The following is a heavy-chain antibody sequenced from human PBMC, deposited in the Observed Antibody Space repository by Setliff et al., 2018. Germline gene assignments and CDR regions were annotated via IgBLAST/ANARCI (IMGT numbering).Heavy chain of an antibody. CDR3: ARDRRIVGARRAFDI. J-gene: IGHJ3*02. Sequence: KASETLSLTCTVSGGSISSGGYYWSWIRQHPGKGLEWIGYIYYSGSTYYNPSLKSRVTISVDTSKNQFSLKLSSVTAADTAVYYCARDRRIVGARRAFDIWGQGTMVTVSS. CDR1: GGSISSGGYY. CDR2: IYYSGST. V-gene: IGHV4-31*03. D-gene: IGHD1-26*01.